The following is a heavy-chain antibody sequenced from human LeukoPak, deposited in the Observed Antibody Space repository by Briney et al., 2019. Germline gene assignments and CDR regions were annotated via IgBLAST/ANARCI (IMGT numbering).Heavy chain of an antibody. V-gene: IGHV4-39*01. CDR3: ARQGSSSWYGWYFDL. CDR1: GGSISGTTHN. J-gene: IGHJ2*01. D-gene: IGHD6-13*01. Sequence: PSETLSLTCSVSGGSISGTTHNWGWIRQPPGKGLEWIATIYYSESTKKSPSLKSRVTISLDTSRNRFSLKLSSVTAADTAVYYCARQGSSSWYGWYFDLWGRGSLVTVSS. CDR2: IYYSEST.